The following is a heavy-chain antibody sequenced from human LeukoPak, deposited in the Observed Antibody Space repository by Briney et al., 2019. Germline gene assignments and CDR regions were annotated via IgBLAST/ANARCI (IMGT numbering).Heavy chain of an antibody. Sequence: SETLSLTFTVSGGSISSYYWSWIRQPPGKGLEWIGYIYYSGSTNYNPSLKSRVTISVDTSKNQFSLKLSSVTAADTAVYYCARAPRGYCSSTSCALGYYMDVWGKGTTVTVSS. D-gene: IGHD2-2*01. CDR2: IYYSGST. CDR1: GGSISSYY. J-gene: IGHJ6*03. V-gene: IGHV4-59*01. CDR3: ARAPRGYCSSTSCALGYYMDV.